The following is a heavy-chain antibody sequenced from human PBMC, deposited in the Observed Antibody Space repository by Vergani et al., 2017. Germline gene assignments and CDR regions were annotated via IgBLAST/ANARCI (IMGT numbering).Heavy chain of an antibody. CDR3: ARGDYGILTGYRY. CDR2: INPSGGHT. J-gene: IGHJ4*02. V-gene: IGHV1-46*03. Sequence: QVQVVQSGAEVKKSGASVKVSCKTSGYTFSNYYMHWVRQAPGPGLEWMGIINPSGGHTNYAQKFQGRVNMTRDTSTSTVYMELSSLRSEDTAIYYCARGDYGILTGYRYWGQGTLVTVSA. D-gene: IGHD3-9*01. CDR1: GYTFSNYY.